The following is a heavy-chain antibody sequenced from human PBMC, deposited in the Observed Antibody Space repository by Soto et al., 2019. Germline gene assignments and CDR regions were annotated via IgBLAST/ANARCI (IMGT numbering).Heavy chain of an antibody. V-gene: IGHV3-21*01. CDR2: ISSSSSYI. CDR1: GFTFSSYS. CDR3: ARGRELLLSWFDP. Sequence: NPGGSLRLSCAASGFTFSSYSMNWVRQAPGKGLEWVSSISSSSSYIYYADSVKGRFTISRDNAKNSLYLQMNSLRAEDTAVYYCARGRELLLSWFDPWGQGTLVTVSS. J-gene: IGHJ5*02. D-gene: IGHD1-26*01.